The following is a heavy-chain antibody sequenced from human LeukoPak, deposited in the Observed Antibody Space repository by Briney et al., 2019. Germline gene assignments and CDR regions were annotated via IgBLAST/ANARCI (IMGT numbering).Heavy chain of an antibody. J-gene: IGHJ3*02. CDR3: ARQRNGYNKLKDAFDM. Sequence: GGSLRLSCAAAGFTFSNYGMHWVRQAPGKGLEWVAGIWYDRSNKNYADSVKGRFTISRDNSKNTLFVQMNSLRVEDTAVYYCARQRNGYNKLKDAFDMWGQGTMVTVSS. V-gene: IGHV3-33*01. D-gene: IGHD5-24*01. CDR2: IWYDRSNK. CDR1: GFTFSNYG.